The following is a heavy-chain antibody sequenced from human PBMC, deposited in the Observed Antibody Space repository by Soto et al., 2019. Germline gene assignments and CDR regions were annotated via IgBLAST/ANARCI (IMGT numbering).Heavy chain of an antibody. CDR1: GFTFSSYA. J-gene: IGHJ3*02. D-gene: IGHD2-15*01. CDR2: ISGSGGST. V-gene: IGHV3-23*01. CDR3: AKEAVVVVAATNDAFDI. Sequence: GGSLRLSCAASGFTFSSYAMSWVRQAPGKGLEWVSAISGSGGSTYYADSVKGRFTISRDNSKNTLYLQMNSLRAEDTAVYYCAKEAVVVVAATNDAFDIWGQGTMVTVSS.